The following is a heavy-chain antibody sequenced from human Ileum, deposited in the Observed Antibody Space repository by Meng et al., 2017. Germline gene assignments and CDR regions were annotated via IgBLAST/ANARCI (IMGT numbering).Heavy chain of an antibody. Sequence: GESLKISCAASGFMFNSYAMSWVRQAPGKGLEWVSTITTSGGTTFYADSVKGRFTISRDSSKNTVYLQMSSLRAEDTAVYYCARLVDSGSYYGDYYYGMDVWGQGTTVTVSS. V-gene: IGHV3-23*01. CDR1: GFMFNSYA. J-gene: IGHJ6*02. CDR3: ARLVDSGSYYGDYYYGMDV. CDR2: ITTSGGTT. D-gene: IGHD1-26*01.